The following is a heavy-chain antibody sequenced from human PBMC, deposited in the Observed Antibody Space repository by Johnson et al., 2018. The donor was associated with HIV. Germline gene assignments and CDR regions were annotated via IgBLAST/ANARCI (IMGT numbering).Heavy chain of an antibody. CDR1: GFTFSSYW. Sequence: VQLVESGGGVVQPGRSLRLSCAASGFTFSSYWMSWVRQAPGKGLEWVANIKQDGSEKYYVDSVKGRFTISRDNAKNSLYLQMNSLRAEDTALYYCARVGGVIAIGGSDAFDIWGQGTMVTVSS. CDR2: IKQDGSEK. J-gene: IGHJ3*02. V-gene: IGHV3-7*03. D-gene: IGHD2-21*01. CDR3: ARVGGVIAIGGSDAFDI.